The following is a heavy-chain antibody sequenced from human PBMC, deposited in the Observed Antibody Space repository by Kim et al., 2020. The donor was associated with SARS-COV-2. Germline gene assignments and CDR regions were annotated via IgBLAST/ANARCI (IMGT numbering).Heavy chain of an antibody. CDR1: GFTFSSYS. CDR2: ISSSSSYI. CDR3: ARDRLVGLIQLSYYGMDV. D-gene: IGHD5-18*01. V-gene: IGHV3-21*01. J-gene: IGHJ6*02. Sequence: GGSLRLSCAASGFTFSSYSMNWVRQAPGKGLEWVSSISSSSSYIYYADSVKGRFTISRDNAKNSLYLQMNSLRAEDTAVYYCARDRLVGLIQLSYYGMDVWGQGTTVTVSS.